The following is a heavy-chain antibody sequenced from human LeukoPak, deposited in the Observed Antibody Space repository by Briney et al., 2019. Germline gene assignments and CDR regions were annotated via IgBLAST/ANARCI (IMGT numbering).Heavy chain of an antibody. CDR2: IYYSGST. CDR1: GGSISSRSYY. D-gene: IGHD6-6*01. J-gene: IGHJ4*02. Sequence: PSETLSLTCTVSGGSISSRSYYWGWIRQPPGKGLEWIGSIYYSGSTYYNPSLKSRVTISVDTSKNQFSLKLRSVTAADTAVYYCARNVEYSSSSVPDYWGQGTLVTVSS. V-gene: IGHV4-39*01. CDR3: ARNVEYSSSSVPDY.